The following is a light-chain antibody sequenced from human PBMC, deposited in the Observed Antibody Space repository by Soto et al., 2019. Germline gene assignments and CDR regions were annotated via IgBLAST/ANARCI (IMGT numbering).Light chain of an antibody. Sequence: DIPMTQSPSTLSASVGDIISITCRASQSVGSWLAWYQQKPGKAPKLLIYKASSLERGIPSRISGSGSGTEFTLTISSLQPDDFATYYCQQYHTYPWTFGQGTKVDIK. CDR1: QSVGSW. J-gene: IGKJ1*01. CDR2: KAS. V-gene: IGKV1-5*03. CDR3: QQYHTYPWT.